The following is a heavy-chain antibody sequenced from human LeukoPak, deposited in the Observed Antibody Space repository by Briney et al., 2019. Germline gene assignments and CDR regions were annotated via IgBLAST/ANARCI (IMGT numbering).Heavy chain of an antibody. D-gene: IGHD1-7*01. CDR3: ARHSVGGTTAAYYFDY. CDR1: GGSISSYY. J-gene: IGHJ4*02. V-gene: IGHV4-4*09. CDR2: IYTSGST. Sequence: SETLSLTCTVSGGSISSYYWSWIRQPPGKGLEWIGYIYTSGSTNYNPSLKGRVTISVDTSKNQFSLKLSSVTAADTAVYYCARHSVGGTTAAYYFDYWGQGTLVTVSS.